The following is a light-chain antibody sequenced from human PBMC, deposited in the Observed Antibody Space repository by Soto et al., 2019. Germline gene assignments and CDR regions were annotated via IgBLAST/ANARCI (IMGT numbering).Light chain of an antibody. CDR1: QSVLYSSNNKNY. CDR3: QQYYSAPLT. CDR2: WAS. V-gene: IGKV4-1*01. Sequence: DIVMTQSPDSLAVSLGERATINCKSSQSVLYSSNNKNYFAWYQQKPGQPPKLLIYWASTRESGVPDRFSGSGSGTDFTLTISSLQPEDVALYYCQQYYSAPLTFGGGTKVEIK. J-gene: IGKJ4*01.